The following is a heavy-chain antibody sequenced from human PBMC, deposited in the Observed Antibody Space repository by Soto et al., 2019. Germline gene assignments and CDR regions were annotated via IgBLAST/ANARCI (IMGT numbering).Heavy chain of an antibody. Sequence: QVQLVESGGGVVQPGRSLRLSCAASGFTFSSYGMHWVRQAPGKGLEWVAVISYDGSNKYYADSVKGRFTISRDNSKNPLYLQMNSLRAEDTAVYYCAKDAAVAGTKYYYGMDVWGQGTTVTVSS. CDR2: ISYDGSNK. D-gene: IGHD6-19*01. CDR3: AKDAAVAGTKYYYGMDV. CDR1: GFTFSSYG. J-gene: IGHJ6*02. V-gene: IGHV3-30*18.